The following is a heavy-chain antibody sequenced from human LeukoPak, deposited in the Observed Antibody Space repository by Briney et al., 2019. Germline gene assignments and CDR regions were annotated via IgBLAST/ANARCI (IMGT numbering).Heavy chain of an antibody. CDR1: GFTFSDYA. CDR3: AGRPTGYSSGYVY. Sequence: GGSLRLSCVVSGFTFSDYAMSWVRQAPEKGLDWISVISGSAYKIRYADSVKGRFTISRDNSENTVYLQMNNLRAEDTALYYCAGRPTGYSSGYVYWGQGALVTVSS. D-gene: IGHD5-18*01. CDR2: ISGSAYKI. J-gene: IGHJ4*02. V-gene: IGHV3-23*01.